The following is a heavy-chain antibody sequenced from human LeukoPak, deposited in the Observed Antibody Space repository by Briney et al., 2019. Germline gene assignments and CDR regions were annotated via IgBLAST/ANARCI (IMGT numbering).Heavy chain of an antibody. CDR1: GYTLTELS. Sequence: GASVKVSCKVSGYTLTELSMHWVRQAPGKGLEWMGGFDPEDGETIYAQKFQGRVTITADKSTSTAYMELSSLRSEDTAVYYCARDPRARYFDWSEDYWGQGTLVTVSS. CDR3: ARDPRARYFDWSEDY. J-gene: IGHJ4*02. D-gene: IGHD3-9*01. V-gene: IGHV1-24*01. CDR2: FDPEDGET.